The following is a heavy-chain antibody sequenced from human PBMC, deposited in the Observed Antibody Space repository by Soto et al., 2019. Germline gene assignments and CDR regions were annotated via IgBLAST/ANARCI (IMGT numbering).Heavy chain of an antibody. V-gene: IGHV4-34*01. Sequence: QVQLQQWGAGLLKPSETLSLTCAVYGGSFSGYYWSWIRQPPGKGLEWIGEINHSGSTNYNPSPKSRVTISVDTSKNQFSLKLSSVTAADTAVYYCARVRNVLLWFGESSARFDPWGQGTLVTVSS. CDR3: ARVRNVLLWFGESSARFDP. D-gene: IGHD3-10*01. J-gene: IGHJ5*02. CDR2: INHSGST. CDR1: GGSFSGYY.